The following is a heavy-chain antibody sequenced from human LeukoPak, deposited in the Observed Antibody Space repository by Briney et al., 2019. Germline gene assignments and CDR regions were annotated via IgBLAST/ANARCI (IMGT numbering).Heavy chain of an antibody. Sequence: GASVKVSCKASGYTFSGYYMHWVRQAPGQGLEWMGWINPKSGDTNYAQKFQGRVTMTRDTSISTAYMELSRLRSDGTAVYYCARDKISEDYYYYYMDVWGKGTTVTVSS. J-gene: IGHJ6*03. D-gene: IGHD2-15*01. CDR2: INPKSGDT. V-gene: IGHV1-2*02. CDR1: GYTFSGYY. CDR3: ARDKISEDYYYYYMDV.